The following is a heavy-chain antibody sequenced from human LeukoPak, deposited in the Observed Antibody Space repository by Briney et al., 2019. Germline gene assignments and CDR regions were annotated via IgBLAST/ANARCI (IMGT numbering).Heavy chain of an antibody. J-gene: IGHJ3*02. Sequence: GGSLRLSCAASGFTFSDYYMSWIRQAPGKGLEWVSYISSSGSTIYYADSVKGRFTISRDNAKNSLYLQMNSLRAEDAAVYYCARAEYFKDAFDIWGQGTMVTVSS. CDR2: ISSSGSTI. CDR1: GFTFSDYY. CDR3: ARAEYFKDAFDI. D-gene: IGHD6-6*01. V-gene: IGHV3-11*04.